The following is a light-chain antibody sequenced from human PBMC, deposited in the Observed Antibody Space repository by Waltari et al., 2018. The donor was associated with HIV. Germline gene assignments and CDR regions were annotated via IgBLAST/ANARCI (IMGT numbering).Light chain of an antibody. CDR2: AVS. CDR1: SSDVGGYNY. CDR3: SSYTSTSTVYV. V-gene: IGLV2-14*03. Sequence: QSALTQPASVSGSPGQSITISCTGTSSDVGGYNYVSWYQLHQGKAPNLIIYAVSNRPSGFSNLFSGSKSDNTASLTISGLQAEDEADYYCSSYTSTSTVYVFGTGTEVTVL. J-gene: IGLJ1*01.